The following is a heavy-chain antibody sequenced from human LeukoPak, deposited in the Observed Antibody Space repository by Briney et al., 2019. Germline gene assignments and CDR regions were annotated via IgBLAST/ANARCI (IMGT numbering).Heavy chain of an antibody. CDR2: INHSGSS. J-gene: IGHJ3*02. CDR3: ARGKYSPHAFDI. Sequence: SETLSLTCAVYGGSLSGYYWSWIRQPPGKGLEWIGKINHSGSSNYNPSLKSRDTTSADTSKNQFSLKLSSVTAADTAVYYCARGKYSPHAFDIWGQGTMVTVSS. D-gene: IGHD2-15*01. V-gene: IGHV4-34*01. CDR1: GGSLSGYY.